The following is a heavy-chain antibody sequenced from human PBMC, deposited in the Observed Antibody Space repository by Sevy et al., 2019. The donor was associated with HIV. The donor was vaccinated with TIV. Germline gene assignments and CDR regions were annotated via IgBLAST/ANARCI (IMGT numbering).Heavy chain of an antibody. CDR3: ARRALTYLSWFEP. V-gene: IGHV1-69*13. Sequence: ASVKVSCKASGGTFSSYAISWVRQAPGQGLEWMGGIIPIFGTANYAQKFQGRVTITADESTSTAYMELSSLRSEDTAVYYCARRALTYLSWFEPWGQGTLVTVSS. CDR1: GGTFSSYA. CDR2: IIPIFGTA. J-gene: IGHJ5*02.